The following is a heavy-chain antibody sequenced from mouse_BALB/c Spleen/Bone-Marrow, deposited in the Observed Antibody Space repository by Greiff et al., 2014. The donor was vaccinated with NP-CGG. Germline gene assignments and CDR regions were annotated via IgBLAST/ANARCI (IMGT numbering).Heavy chain of an antibody. CDR1: GYTFTSYW. D-gene: IGHD2-4*01. CDR2: IYPGSGST. CDR3: TKGLPSAY. J-gene: IGHJ3*01. Sequence: LQQSGSELVRPGASVKLSCKASGYTFTSYWMHWVKQRPGQGLEWIGNIYPGSGSTNYAEKFKSKATLTVDTSSSTAYMQPSSLTAEDSAVYYWTKGLPSAYWGQGTLVTVSA. V-gene: IGHV1S22*01.